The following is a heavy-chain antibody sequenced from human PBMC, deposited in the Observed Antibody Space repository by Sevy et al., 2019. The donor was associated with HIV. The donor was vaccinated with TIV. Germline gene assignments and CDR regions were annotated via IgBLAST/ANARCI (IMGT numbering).Heavy chain of an antibody. CDR1: GYSFTSYW. CDR2: IYPGDSDT. D-gene: IGHD2-2*01. CDR3: ARRGADCSSTSCHSWYYYGMDV. J-gene: IGHJ6*02. V-gene: IGHV5-51*01. Sequence: GESLKISCKGSGYSFTSYWIGWVCQMPGKGLEWMGIIYPGDSDTRYSPSFQGQVTISADKSISTAYLQWSSLKASDTAMYYCARRGADCSSTSCHSWYYYGMDVWGQGTTVTVSS.